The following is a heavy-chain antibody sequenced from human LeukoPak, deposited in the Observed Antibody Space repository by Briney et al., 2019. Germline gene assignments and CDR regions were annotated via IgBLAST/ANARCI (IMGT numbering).Heavy chain of an antibody. CDR1: GFTFSSYA. Sequence: GGSLRLSCAASGFTFSSYAMSWVRQAPGKGLEWVSAISVSGGSTYYADSVKGRFTVSRDNAKNSLYLQMNSLRAEDTAVYYCARDSGYCSSTGCYVHYFDYWGQGTLVTVSS. D-gene: IGHD2-2*01. CDR2: ISVSGGST. J-gene: IGHJ4*02. V-gene: IGHV3-23*01. CDR3: ARDSGYCSSTGCYVHYFDY.